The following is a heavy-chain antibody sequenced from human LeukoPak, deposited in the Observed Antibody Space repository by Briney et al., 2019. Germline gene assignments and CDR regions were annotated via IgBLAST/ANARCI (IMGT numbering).Heavy chain of an antibody. Sequence: SETLFLTCAIYGGSFRDYYWSWIRQPPGKGLEWIGEINHSGSTNYNPSLKSRVTISLDTSKNQFSLKLTSVTAADTAVYYCAKAPYLSSGSWGQGILVAVSS. CDR2: INHSGST. CDR3: AKAPYLSSGS. D-gene: IGHD3-22*01. CDR1: GGSFRDYY. J-gene: IGHJ3*01. V-gene: IGHV4-34*01.